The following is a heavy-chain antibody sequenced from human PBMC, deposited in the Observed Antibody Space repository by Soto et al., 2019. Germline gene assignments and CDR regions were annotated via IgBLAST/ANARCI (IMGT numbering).Heavy chain of an antibody. J-gene: IGHJ6*02. V-gene: IGHV5-10-1*01. CDR3: AREIVVLPAARGFYYYYGMDV. Sequence: HGESLKISCKGSGYSFTSYWISWVRQMPGKGLEWMGRIDPSDSYTNYSPSFQGHVTISADKSISTAYLQWSSLKASDTAMYYCAREIVVLPAARGFYYYYGMDVWGQGTTVTVSS. D-gene: IGHD2-2*01. CDR2: IDPSDSYT. CDR1: GYSFTSYW.